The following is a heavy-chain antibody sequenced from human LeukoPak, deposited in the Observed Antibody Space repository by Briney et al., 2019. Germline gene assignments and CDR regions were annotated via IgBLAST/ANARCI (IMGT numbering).Heavy chain of an antibody. J-gene: IGHJ5*02. D-gene: IGHD3-10*01. CDR1: GFSVSTSY. CDR3: ARYGSGSNWFDP. CDR2: IYSNGNT. V-gene: IGHV3-53*01. Sequence: PGGSLRLSCAASGFSVSTSYMSWVRRAPGKGLEWVSVIYSNGNTYYADSVKGRFTISRDNSRNTLYLQMNSLRAEDTALYYCARYGSGSNWFDPWGQGTLVTVSS.